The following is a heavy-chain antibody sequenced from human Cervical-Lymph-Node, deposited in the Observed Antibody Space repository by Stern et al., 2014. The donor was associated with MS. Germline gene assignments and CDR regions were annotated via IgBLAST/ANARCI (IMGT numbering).Heavy chain of an antibody. CDR3: AKDGGSYSAFQN. D-gene: IGHD1-26*01. CDR1: GFTFDDYA. Sequence: EVQLVESGGGLVQPGRSLRLSCAASGFTFDDYAMHWVRQAPGQGLECVSGISWNSGSIGYADSVKGRFTISRDNAKNSLYLQMNSLRAEDTALYYCAKDGGSYSAFQNWGQGTLVTVSS. J-gene: IGHJ1*01. CDR2: ISWNSGSI. V-gene: IGHV3-9*01.